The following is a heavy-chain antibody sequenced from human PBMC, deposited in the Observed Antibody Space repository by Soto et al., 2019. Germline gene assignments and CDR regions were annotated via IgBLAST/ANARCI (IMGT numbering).Heavy chain of an antibody. J-gene: IGHJ6*04. V-gene: IGHV1-69*13. CDR2: IIPIFGTA. Sequence: ASVKVSCKASGGTFSSYAISWVRQAPGQGLEWMGGIIPIFGTANYAQKFQGRVTITADESTSTAYMELSSLRSEDTAVYYCARNSTIFGVVITAYYYYYGMDVWGKGTTVTVSS. D-gene: IGHD3-3*01. CDR3: ARNSTIFGVVITAYYYYYGMDV. CDR1: GGTFSSYA.